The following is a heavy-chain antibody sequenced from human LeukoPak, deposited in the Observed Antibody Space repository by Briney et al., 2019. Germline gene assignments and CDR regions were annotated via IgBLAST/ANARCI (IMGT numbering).Heavy chain of an antibody. V-gene: IGHV3-30-3*01. J-gene: IGHJ4*02. CDR1: GLTFSTRV. CDR3: AKEGRSLQTY. CDR2: VSHIESHNK. Sequence: GASLRLSCTASGLTFSTRVMHWVRQAPGEGLEWVALVSHIESHNKQYADSMKGRFTISRDNAKNSLYLQMNSLRVEDTAVYYCAKEGRSLQTYWGQGTLVTVSS. D-gene: IGHD5-24*01.